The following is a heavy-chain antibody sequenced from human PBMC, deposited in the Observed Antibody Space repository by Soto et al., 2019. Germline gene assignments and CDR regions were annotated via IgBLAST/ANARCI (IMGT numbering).Heavy chain of an antibody. D-gene: IGHD2-15*01. CDR1: GASITGSSY. V-gene: IGHV4-4*07. CDR3: ARGMTPLGAPAWYYFDS. CDR2: FSLSGTT. J-gene: IGHJ4*02. Sequence: SETLSLTCTVSGASITGSSYWSWIRQPAGKGLEWIGRFSLSGTTNYDPSLRGRVTMSADVSKNQFSLRLTSVTAADTALYYCARGMTPLGAPAWYYFDSWGQGTLVT.